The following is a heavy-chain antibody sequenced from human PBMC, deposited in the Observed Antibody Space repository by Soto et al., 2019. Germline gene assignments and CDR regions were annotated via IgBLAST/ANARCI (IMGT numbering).Heavy chain of an antibody. Sequence: QVQLQESGPGLVKPSETLSLTCTVSGGFVTSDNYYWSWIRQPPGKGLEWIGYIYYSGSTDFNPSLKSRVTISVDTSKSQFSLKLSSVTAADTAVYYCARGWYSSSWLNWFDPWGQGTLVTVSS. CDR3: ARGWYSSSWLNWFDP. CDR2: IYYSGST. CDR1: GGFVTSDNYY. D-gene: IGHD6-13*01. J-gene: IGHJ5*02. V-gene: IGHV4-61*01.